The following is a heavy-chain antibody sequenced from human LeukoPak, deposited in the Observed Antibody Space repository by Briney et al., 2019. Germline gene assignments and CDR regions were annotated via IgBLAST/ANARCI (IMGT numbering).Heavy chain of an antibody. CDR3: MSAHGY. CDR1: DYSFSTNM. Sequence: PGGSLRLSCVVSDYSFSTNMMTWVRQAPGKGLEWVATILPGGSESYRVDSVKGRFTVSRDNAKNSLYLQMISLRVEDTAVYYCMSAHGYWGQGTLVTVSS. CDR2: ILPGGSES. J-gene: IGHJ4*02. V-gene: IGHV3-7*01.